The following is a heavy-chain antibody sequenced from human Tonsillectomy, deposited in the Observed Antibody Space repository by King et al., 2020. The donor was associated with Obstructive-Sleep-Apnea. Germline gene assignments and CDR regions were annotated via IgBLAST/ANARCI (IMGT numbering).Heavy chain of an antibody. CDR3: ARQVVTSVLFDY. CDR1: GFSFSDFY. Sequence: VQLVESGGGLVKPGGSLRLSCAASGFSFSDFYMSWIRQAPGKGLEWLSYISTSGATTYYADSVRGRFTISRDNAKNSLYLHMSSLSAEDTAVYYCARQVVTSVLFDYWGQGTLVTVSS. D-gene: IGHD2-21*02. CDR2: ISTSGATT. V-gene: IGHV3-11*01. J-gene: IGHJ4*02.